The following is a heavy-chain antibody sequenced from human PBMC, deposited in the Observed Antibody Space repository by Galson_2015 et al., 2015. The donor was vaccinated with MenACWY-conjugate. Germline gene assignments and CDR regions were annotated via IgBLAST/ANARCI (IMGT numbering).Heavy chain of an antibody. CDR2: INWSGGST. CDR3: ARRLRYCSGGSCFYTNYGMDV. J-gene: IGHJ6*02. Sequence: SLRLSCAASGFTFDDYGMSWVRQAPGKGLEWVSGINWSGGSTAYADSVKGRFTISRDNAKNSLYLQMNSLGAEDTALYYCARRLRYCSGGSCFYTNYGMDVWGQGTTVTVSS. D-gene: IGHD2-15*01. V-gene: IGHV3-20*04. CDR1: GFTFDDYG.